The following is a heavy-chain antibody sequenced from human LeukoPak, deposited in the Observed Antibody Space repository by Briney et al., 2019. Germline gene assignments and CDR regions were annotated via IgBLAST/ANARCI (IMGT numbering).Heavy chain of an antibody. D-gene: IGHD3-22*01. CDR1: GFTFSSYS. J-gene: IGHJ4*02. CDR2: ISGSGGST. Sequence: GGSLRLSCAASGFTFSSYSMNWVRQAPGKGLEWVSAISGSGGSTYYADSVKGRFTISRDNSKNTLYLQMNSLRAEDTAVYHCAKVIRVYDSSGYYYWGQGTLVTVSS. V-gene: IGHV3-23*01. CDR3: AKVIRVYDSSGYYY.